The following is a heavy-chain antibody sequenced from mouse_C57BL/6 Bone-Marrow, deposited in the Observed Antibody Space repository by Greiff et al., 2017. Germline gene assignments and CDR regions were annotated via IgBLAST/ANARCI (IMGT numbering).Heavy chain of an antibody. D-gene: IGHD1-2*01. CDR2: IYPRSGNT. V-gene: IGHV1-81*01. CDR1: GYTFTSYG. CDR3: ARGTAFAY. Sequence: VQLQQSGAELARPGASVKLSCKASGYTFTSYGISWVKQRTGQGLEWIGEIYPRSGNTYYNEKFKGKATLTADKSSSTAYMELRSLTSEDSAVYFCARGTAFAYWGQGTLVTVSA. J-gene: IGHJ3*01.